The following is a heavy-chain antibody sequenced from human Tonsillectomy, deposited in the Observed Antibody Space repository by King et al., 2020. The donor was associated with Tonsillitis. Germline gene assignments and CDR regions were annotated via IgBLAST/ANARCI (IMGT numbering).Heavy chain of an antibody. CDR2: INSDGSRT. J-gene: IGHJ6*03. D-gene: IGHD2-2*01. Sequence: MHWVRQAPGKGLVWVSRINSDGSRTTYADSVKGRFTISRDNAKNTLYLQMNSLRAEDTAVYYCARGGVIVPAALIYMDVWGKGTTVTVSS. CDR3: ARGGVIVPAALIYMDV. V-gene: IGHV3-74*01.